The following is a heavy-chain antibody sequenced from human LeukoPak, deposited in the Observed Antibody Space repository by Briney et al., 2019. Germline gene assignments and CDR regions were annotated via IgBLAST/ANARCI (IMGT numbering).Heavy chain of an antibody. V-gene: IGHV3-7*05. CDR3: AKVIAARPA. Sequence: GGSLRLPCATSGFTFTNYWMSWVRQAPGKGLQWVANIKQDGSQKYYVDSVKGRFTISRDNAKNSLYLQMDSLRAEDTAVYYCAKVIAARPAWGQGTLVTVSS. CDR2: IKQDGSQK. CDR1: GFTFTNYW. J-gene: IGHJ5*02. D-gene: IGHD6-6*01.